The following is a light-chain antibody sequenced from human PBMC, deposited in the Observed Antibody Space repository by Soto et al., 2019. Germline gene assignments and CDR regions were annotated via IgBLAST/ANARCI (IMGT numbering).Light chain of an antibody. J-gene: IGLJ1*01. CDR2: ANY. CDR1: SSNIGANDD. Sequence: QSVLTQPPSVSGAPGQRVTISCTGSSSNIGANDDVHWYQQLPGTAPKLLIYANYNRPSWVPDRFSASKSGTSASLAITGLQSEDYADYYCQSYDNTLSGYVFGTGTKVTVL. CDR3: QSYDNTLSGYV. V-gene: IGLV1-40*01.